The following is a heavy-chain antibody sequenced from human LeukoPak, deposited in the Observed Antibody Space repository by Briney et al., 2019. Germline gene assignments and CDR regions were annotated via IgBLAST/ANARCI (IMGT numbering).Heavy chain of an antibody. CDR3: ARGRLGWLRTDAFDI. V-gene: IGHV1-2*02. CDR2: INPNSGGT. CDR1: GYTFTGYY. D-gene: IGHD5-12*01. J-gene: IGHJ3*02. Sequence: ASVKVSCKASGYTFTGYYMHWVRQAPGQGLEWMRWINPNSGGTNYAQKFQGRVTMTRDTSNSTAYMELSRLRSDDTAVYYCARGRLGWLRTDAFDIWGQGTMVTVSS.